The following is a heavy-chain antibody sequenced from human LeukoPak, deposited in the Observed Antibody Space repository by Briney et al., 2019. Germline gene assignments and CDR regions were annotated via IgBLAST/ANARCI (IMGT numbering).Heavy chain of an antibody. CDR2: INWNGGYT. D-gene: IGHD3-22*01. CDR3: ARNYYDSSVASDY. Sequence: RTGGSLRLSCAASGFTFNDYGMSWGRQRPGKGLEWVSGINWNGGYTAYADSVKGRFTISRDNAKNYLYLQMNSLTAGDTALYYCARNYYDSSVASDYWGQGTLVTVSS. CDR1: GFTFNDYG. V-gene: IGHV3-20*04. J-gene: IGHJ4*02.